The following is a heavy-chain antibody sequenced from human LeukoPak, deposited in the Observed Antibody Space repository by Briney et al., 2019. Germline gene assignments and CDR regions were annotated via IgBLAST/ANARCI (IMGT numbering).Heavy chain of an antibody. CDR3: ARDDGREGYYYYHMDV. V-gene: IGHV1-69*04. D-gene: IGHD3-10*02. Sequence: ASVKVSCKASGGTFSSYTISWVRQAPGQGLEWMGRIIPILGIANYAQKFQGRVTITADKSTSTAYMELSSLRSEDTAVYYCARDDGREGYYYYHMDVWGKGTTVTVSS. CDR1: GGTFSSYT. CDR2: IIPILGIA. J-gene: IGHJ6*03.